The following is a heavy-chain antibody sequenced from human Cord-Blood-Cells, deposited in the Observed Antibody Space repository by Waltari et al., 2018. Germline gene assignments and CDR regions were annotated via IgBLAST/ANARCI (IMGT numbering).Heavy chain of an antibody. J-gene: IGHJ3*02. V-gene: IGHV1-2*02. D-gene: IGHD3-9*01. CDR1: GDPFTAYY. Sequence: QVQLVTSGAQVQKHGALVKVSCKASGDPFTAYYMHWVRHPPGQGLEWMGWINPNSGGTNYAQKFQGRVTMTRDTSISTAYMELSRLRSDDTAVYYCARGAYDILTGYYAFDIWGQGTMVTVSS. CDR3: ARGAYDILTGYYAFDI. CDR2: INPNSGGT.